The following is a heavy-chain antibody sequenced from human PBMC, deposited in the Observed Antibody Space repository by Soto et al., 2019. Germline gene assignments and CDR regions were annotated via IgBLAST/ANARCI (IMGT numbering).Heavy chain of an antibody. Sequence: PGESLKISCKASGYSFTRYWIGWVRQTPGKVREWMGIILPDDDDTRYSPSFEGHVTISADRSTNSASLHLRSLGASDTAAYFCARQGYSKHSFYAAKVWGQGTTVIDSS. CDR1: GYSFTRYW. D-gene: IGHD5-12*01. CDR3: ARQGYSKHSFYAAKV. J-gene: IGHJ6*02. CDR2: ILPDDDDT. V-gene: IGHV5-51*01.